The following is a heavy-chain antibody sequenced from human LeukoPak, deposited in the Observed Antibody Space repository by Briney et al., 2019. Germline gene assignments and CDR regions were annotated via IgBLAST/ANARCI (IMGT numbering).Heavy chain of an antibody. V-gene: IGHV1-46*01. CDR3: ARDIGVAVAAAFGY. CDR1: GYTLTELS. CDR2: INPSGGST. J-gene: IGHJ4*02. D-gene: IGHD6-19*01. Sequence: GASVKVSCKVSGYTLTELSMHWVRQAPGQGLEWMGIINPSGGSTSYAQKFQGRVTMTRDTSTSTVYMELSSLRSEDTAVYYCARDIGVAVAAAFGYWGQGTLVTVSS.